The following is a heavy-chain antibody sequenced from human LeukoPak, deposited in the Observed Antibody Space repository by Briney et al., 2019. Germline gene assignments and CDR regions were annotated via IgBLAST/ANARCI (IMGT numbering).Heavy chain of an antibody. CDR3: AKDVRAGYNY. CDR2: IIPIFGTA. CDR1: GGTFSSYA. Sequence: SVTVSCKASGGTFSSYAISWVRQAPGQGLEWMGGIIPIFGTANYAQKFQGRVTITADESTSTAYMELSSLRAEDTAVYYCAKDVRAGYNYWGQGTLVTVSS. J-gene: IGHJ4*02. V-gene: IGHV1-69*13. D-gene: IGHD3-16*02.